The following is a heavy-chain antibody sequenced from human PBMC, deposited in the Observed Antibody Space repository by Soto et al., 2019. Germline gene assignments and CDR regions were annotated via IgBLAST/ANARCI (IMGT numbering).Heavy chain of an antibody. CDR1: GGSFSGYY. CDR2: INHSGST. Sequence: KPSETLSLTCAVYGGSFSGYYWSWIRQPPGKGLEWIGEINHSGSTNYNPSLKSRVTISVDTSKNQFSLKLSSVTAADTAVYYCARARGILTGYYRGPHNWFDPWGQGTLVTVS. V-gene: IGHV4-34*01. J-gene: IGHJ5*02. CDR3: ARARGILTGYYRGPHNWFDP. D-gene: IGHD3-9*01.